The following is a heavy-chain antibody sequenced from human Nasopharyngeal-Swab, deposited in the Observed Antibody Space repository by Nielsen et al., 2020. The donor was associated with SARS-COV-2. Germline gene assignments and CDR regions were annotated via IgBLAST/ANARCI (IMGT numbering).Heavy chain of an antibody. Sequence: WIRQPPGKGPEWIGTISYTGSTYNPSLKSRVTMSVDTSKNQFSLKLSSVTDADTAVYYCARDESGDSVGLPFDYWGQGTLVTVSS. J-gene: IGHJ4*02. V-gene: IGHV4-39*07. CDR2: ISYTGST. CDR3: ARDESGDSVGLPFDY. D-gene: IGHD4-17*01.